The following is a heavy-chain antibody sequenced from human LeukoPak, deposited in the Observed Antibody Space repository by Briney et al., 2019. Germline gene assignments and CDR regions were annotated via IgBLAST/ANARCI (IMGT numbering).Heavy chain of an antibody. CDR2: ISGSGGST. CDR1: GFTFSSYA. Sequence: PGGSLRLSCAASGFTFSSYAMSWVRQAPGKGLEWVSAISGSGGSTYYADSVKGRFTISRDNSKNTLYLQMNSLRAEDTAVYYCARELYGSGSYSYGMDVWGQGTTVTVSS. V-gene: IGHV3-23*01. D-gene: IGHD3-10*01. CDR3: ARELYGSGSYSYGMDV. J-gene: IGHJ6*02.